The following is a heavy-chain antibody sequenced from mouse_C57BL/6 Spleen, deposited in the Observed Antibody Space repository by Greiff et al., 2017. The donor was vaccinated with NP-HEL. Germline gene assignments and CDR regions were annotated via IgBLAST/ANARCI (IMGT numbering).Heavy chain of an antibody. CDR3: ARSSYRNYAMDY. V-gene: IGHV1-26*01. CDR2: INPNNGGT. J-gene: IGHJ4*01. D-gene: IGHD2-10*01. Sequence: VQLQQSGPELVKPGASVKISCKASGYTFTDYYMNWVKQSHGKSLEWIGDINPNNGGTSYNQKFKGKATLTVDKSSSTAYMELRSLTSEDSAVYYCARSSYRNYAMDYWGQGTSVTVSS. CDR1: GYTFTDYY.